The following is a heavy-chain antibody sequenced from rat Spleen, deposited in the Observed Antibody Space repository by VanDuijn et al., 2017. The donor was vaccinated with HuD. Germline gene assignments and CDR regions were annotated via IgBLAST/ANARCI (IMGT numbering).Heavy chain of an antibody. V-gene: IGHV5S13*01. CDR2: ISSGGGNT. J-gene: IGHJ2*01. D-gene: IGHD1-9*01. CDR3: ARRHYGYTDYFDY. Sequence: EVQLVESGGGLVQPGRSLKLSCAASGFTFSDYGMAWVRQAPTKGLEWVASISSGGGNTYYRDSVKGRFTISRANAKSTLNLQMDSLRSEDTATYYCARRHYGYTDYFDYWGQGVMVTVSS. CDR1: GFTFSDYG.